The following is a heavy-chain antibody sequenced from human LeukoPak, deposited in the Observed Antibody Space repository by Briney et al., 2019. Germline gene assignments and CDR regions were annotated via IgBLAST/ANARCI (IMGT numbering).Heavy chain of an antibody. CDR1: GGSISSGDYY. J-gene: IGHJ5*02. V-gene: IGHV4-30-4*08. CDR3: ARAPVAATYWFDP. CDR2: IYYSGST. Sequence: SQTLSLTCTVSGGSISSGDYYWSWIRQPPGKGLEWIGYIYYSGSTYYNPSLKSRVTISVDTSKNQFSLKLSSVTAADTAVYYCARAPVAATYWFDPWGQGTLVTVSS. D-gene: IGHD2-15*01.